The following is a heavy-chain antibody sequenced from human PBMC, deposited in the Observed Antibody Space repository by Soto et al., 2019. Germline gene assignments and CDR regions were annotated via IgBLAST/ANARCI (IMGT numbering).Heavy chain of an antibody. CDR3: AREGSRPCDWPFKKANSNWFDH. V-gene: IGHV4-34*01. CDR1: GGSFSGYY. J-gene: IGHJ5*02. D-gene: IGHD2-21*02. Sequence: QVQLQQWGAGLLKPSETLSLTCAVYGGSFSGYYWSWIRQPPGKGLEWIGEIKHSGSTNYNPSLKSRVTISVDTSKNQFSLKLSSVTAADTAVYYCAREGSRPCDWPFKKANSNWFDHWGQGTLVTVSS. CDR2: IKHSGST.